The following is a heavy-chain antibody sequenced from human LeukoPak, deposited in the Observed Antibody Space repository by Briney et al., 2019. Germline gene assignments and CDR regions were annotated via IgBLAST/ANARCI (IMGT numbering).Heavy chain of an antibody. CDR3: ARVLPFLEWLPPPDV. CDR2: INHSGST. CDR1: GGSFSGYY. Sequence: PSETLSLTCAVYGGSFSGYYCSWIRQPPRKGLEWIGEINHSGSTNYNPSLKSRVTISVDTSKNQFSLKLSSVTAADTAVYYCARVLPFLEWLPPPDVWGKGTTVTVSS. D-gene: IGHD3-3*01. J-gene: IGHJ6*04. V-gene: IGHV4-34*01.